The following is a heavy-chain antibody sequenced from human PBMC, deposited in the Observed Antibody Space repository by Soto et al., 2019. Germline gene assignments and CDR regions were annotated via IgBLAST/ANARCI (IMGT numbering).Heavy chain of an antibody. V-gene: IGHV3-23*01. D-gene: IGHD3-3*01. CDR3: AKDLPNYVFWSGYYPIPLDAFDI. J-gene: IGHJ3*02. CDR2: ISGSGGST. CDR1: GFTFSSYA. Sequence: PGGSLRLSCAASGFTFSSYAMSWVRQAPGKGLEWVSAISGSGGSTYYADSVKGRFTISRDNSKNTLYLQMNSLRAEDTAVYYCAKDLPNYVFWSGYYPIPLDAFDIWGQGTMVTVSS.